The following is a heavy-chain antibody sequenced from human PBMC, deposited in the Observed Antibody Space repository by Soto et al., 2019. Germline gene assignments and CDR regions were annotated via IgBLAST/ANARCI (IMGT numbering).Heavy chain of an antibody. CDR1: GLSLITSDVG. D-gene: IGHD6-6*01. CDR2: IYWDDDK. CDR3: AHSKYSRSSFDY. V-gene: IGHV2-5*02. Sequence: SGPTLVNPTQPLTLTCTFSGLSLITSDVGVGWIRQPPGKALEWLAIIYWDDDKRYSPSLKSRLTITKDTSKNQVVLTVTNMDPVDTATYYCAHSKYSRSSFDYWGQGTLVTVSS. J-gene: IGHJ4*02.